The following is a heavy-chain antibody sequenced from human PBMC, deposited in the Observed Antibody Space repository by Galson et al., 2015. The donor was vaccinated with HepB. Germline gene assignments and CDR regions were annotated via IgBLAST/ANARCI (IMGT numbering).Heavy chain of an antibody. CDR3: AKVWNRDIYNYGFDH. J-gene: IGHJ4*02. CDR1: GFTFSSCA. CDR2: IAGSGGTT. D-gene: IGHD5-24*01. V-gene: IGHV3-23*01. Sequence: SLRLSCAASGFTFSSCAMGWVRQAPGKGLEWVSAIAGSGGTTYYADSVKGRFTIFRDNSKNTLFLQMNSLRAEDTAVYYCAKVWNRDIYNYGFDHWGQGTLVTVSS.